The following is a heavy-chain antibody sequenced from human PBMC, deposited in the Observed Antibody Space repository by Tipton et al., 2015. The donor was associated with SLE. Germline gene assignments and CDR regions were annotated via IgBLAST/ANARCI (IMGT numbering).Heavy chain of an antibody. J-gene: IGHJ4*02. CDR3: AREDAAISGYFDC. Sequence: SLRLSCAASGFTFSSYEMNWVRQAPGKGLEWVSYISSSGSTIYYADSVKGRFTISRDNAKNSLYLQMNSLRAEDTAVYYCAREDAAISGYFDCWGQGTRVTVPS. D-gene: IGHD6-25*01. CDR1: GFTFSSYE. CDR2: ISSSGSTI. V-gene: IGHV3-48*03.